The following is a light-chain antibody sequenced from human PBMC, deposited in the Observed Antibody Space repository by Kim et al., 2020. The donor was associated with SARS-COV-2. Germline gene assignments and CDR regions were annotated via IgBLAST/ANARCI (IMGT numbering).Light chain of an antibody. CDR3: QSYDSSLSGSV. V-gene: IGLV1-40*01. J-gene: IGLJ3*02. CDR1: SSNIGAPYD. CDR2: VNR. Sequence: QRLTISCTGSSSNIGAPYDVHWYQQLPGTAPKLLIYVNRNRPSGVPDRFSGSKSGTSASLAITGLQAEDEADYYCQSYDSSLSGSVFGGGTKLTVL.